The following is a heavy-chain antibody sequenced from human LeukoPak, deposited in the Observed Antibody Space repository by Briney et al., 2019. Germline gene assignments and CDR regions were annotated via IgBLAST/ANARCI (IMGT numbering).Heavy chain of an antibody. Sequence: SETLSLTCTVSGGSISSYYWSWIRQPPGKGLEWIGCIYYSGSTNYNPSLKSRVTISVDTSKNQFSLKLSSVTAADTAVYYCARWTGSSGGVDYWGQGTLVTVSS. J-gene: IGHJ4*02. D-gene: IGHD3-16*01. CDR3: ARWTGSSGGVDY. CDR2: IYYSGST. V-gene: IGHV4-59*01. CDR1: GGSISSYY.